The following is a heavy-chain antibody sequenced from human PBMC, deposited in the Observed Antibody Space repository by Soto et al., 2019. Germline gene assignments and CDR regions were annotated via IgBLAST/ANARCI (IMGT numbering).Heavy chain of an antibody. CDR2: INSDGSST. CDR1: GFTFNIYW. V-gene: IGHV3-74*01. Sequence: EEQLVESGGGLVQPGGSLRLSCAASGFTFNIYWMHWVRQAPGKGLVWVSRINSDGSSTTYADSVKDRFTISRDNAKNTLYLQMNSLRVEDTAVYYCSRAPKGYGMEDWGQGTTVTVSS. J-gene: IGHJ6*02. CDR3: SRAPKGYGMED.